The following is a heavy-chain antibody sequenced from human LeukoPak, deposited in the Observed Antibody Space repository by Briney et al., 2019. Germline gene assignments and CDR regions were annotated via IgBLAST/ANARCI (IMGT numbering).Heavy chain of an antibody. CDR3: ARNLYNTGDFES. CDR1: GYTFTNYD. CDR2: MSPNSGNT. D-gene: IGHD1-1*01. J-gene: IGHJ4*02. Sequence: ASVKVSCKASGYTFTNYDINWVRQATGQGLEWMGWMSPNSGNTGYAQKFQGRLTMTRDTSISTAYMELSSLRSEDTAVYYCARNLYNTGDFESWGQGTLVTVSS. V-gene: IGHV1-8*01.